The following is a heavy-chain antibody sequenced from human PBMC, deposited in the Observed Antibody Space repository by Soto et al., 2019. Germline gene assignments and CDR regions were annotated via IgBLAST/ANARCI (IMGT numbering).Heavy chain of an antibody. D-gene: IGHD1-20*01. CDR2: ISAYNGNT. V-gene: IGHV1-18*04. CDR1: GYTFTSYG. Sequence: ASVEVSCKASGYTFTSYGISWVRQAPGQGLEWMGWISAYNGNTNYAQKLQGRVTMTTDTSTSTAYMELRSLRSDDTAVYYCAARRITHYYYYGMDVWGQGTTVIV. J-gene: IGHJ6*02. CDR3: AARRITHYYYYGMDV.